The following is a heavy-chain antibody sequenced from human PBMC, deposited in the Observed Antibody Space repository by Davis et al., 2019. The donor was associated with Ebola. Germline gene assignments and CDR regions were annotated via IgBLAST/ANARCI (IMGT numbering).Heavy chain of an antibody. CDR2: INSDGSST. CDR3: ARARYYDYIWGSYRPTAYFDY. V-gene: IGHV3-74*01. CDR1: GFTFSSYW. Sequence: GGSLRLSCAAPGFTFSSYWMHWVRQAPGKGLVWVSRINSDGSSTSYADSVKGRFTISRDNAKNSLYLQMNSLRDEDTAVYYCARARYYDYIWGSYRPTAYFDYWGQGTLVTVSS. D-gene: IGHD3-16*02. J-gene: IGHJ4*02.